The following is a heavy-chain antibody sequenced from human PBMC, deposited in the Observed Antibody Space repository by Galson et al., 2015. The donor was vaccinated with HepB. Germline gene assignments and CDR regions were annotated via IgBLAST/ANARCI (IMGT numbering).Heavy chain of an antibody. CDR1: GGSISSGSYY. Sequence: TLSLTCTVSGGSISSGSYYWSWIRQPAGKGLEWIGRIYTSGSTNYNPSLKSRVTISVDTSKTQFSLKLSSVTAADTAVYYCARERYYDSSGYYSNWFDPWGQGTLVTVSS. V-gene: IGHV4-61*02. CDR2: IYTSGST. D-gene: IGHD3-22*01. J-gene: IGHJ5*02. CDR3: ARERYYDSSGYYSNWFDP.